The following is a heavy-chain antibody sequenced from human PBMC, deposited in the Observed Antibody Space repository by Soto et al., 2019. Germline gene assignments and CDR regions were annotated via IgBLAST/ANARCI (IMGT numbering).Heavy chain of an antibody. CDR1: GFSLTTRGVG. Sequence: QITLKESGPTLVKPTQTLTLTCTFSGFSLTTRGVGVGWIRQPPGKALECLALIYWDDDKRYSPSLQSRLSITKHTSNNQVVLTMNNVHPVDTATYYCAHIPNYYQYDWFDPWGQGTLVSVSS. D-gene: IGHD3-16*01. CDR2: IYWDDDK. V-gene: IGHV2-5*02. J-gene: IGHJ5*02. CDR3: AHIPNYYQYDWFDP.